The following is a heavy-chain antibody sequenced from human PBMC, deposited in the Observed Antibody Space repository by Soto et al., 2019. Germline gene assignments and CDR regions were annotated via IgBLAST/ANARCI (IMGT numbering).Heavy chain of an antibody. CDR3: ARDWYAKSGGWYSLGDY. CDR2: IWYDGSNK. D-gene: IGHD6-19*01. J-gene: IGHJ4*02. Sequence: QVQLVESGGGVVQPGRSLRLSCAASGFTFSSYGMHWVRQAPGEGLEWVAVIWYDGSNKYYADSVKGRFTISRDNSKNTLYLQMNSLRAEDTAVYYCARDWYAKSGGWYSLGDYWGQGTLVTVSS. CDR1: GFTFSSYG. V-gene: IGHV3-33*01.